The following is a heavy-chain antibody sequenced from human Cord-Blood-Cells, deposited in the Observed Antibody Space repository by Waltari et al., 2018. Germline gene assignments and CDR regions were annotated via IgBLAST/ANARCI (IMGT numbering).Heavy chain of an antibody. CDR1: GFPFDDYA. J-gene: IGHJ3*02. D-gene: IGHD1-1*01. V-gene: IGHV3-9*01. Sequence: EVQLVESGGGLVQPGRSLRFSCAASGFPFDDYAMPWVRQAPGKGLEWVSGISWNSGSIGYADSVKGRFTISRDNAKNSLYLQMNSLRAEDTALYYCAKDNFAFDIWGQGTMVTVSS. CDR2: ISWNSGSI. CDR3: AKDNFAFDI.